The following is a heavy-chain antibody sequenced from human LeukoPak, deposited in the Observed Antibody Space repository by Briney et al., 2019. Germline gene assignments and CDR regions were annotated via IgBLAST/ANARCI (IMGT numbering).Heavy chain of an antibody. CDR2: IRGSGGGT. CDR3: VKARMPHCGTDCLES. D-gene: IGHD2-21*02. J-gene: IGHJ4*02. V-gene: IGHV3-23*01. CDR1: GLTFDDYA. Sequence: AGGSLRFSCAASGLTFDDYAMHWVRQAPGKGLEWVSVIRGSGGGTYYADSVKGRFTISRDNSKNTVYLQMNSLRAEDTAVYYCVKARMPHCGTDCLESWGQGTLVTVSS.